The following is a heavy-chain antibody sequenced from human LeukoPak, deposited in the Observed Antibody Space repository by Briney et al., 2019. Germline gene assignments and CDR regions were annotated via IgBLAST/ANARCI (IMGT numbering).Heavy chain of an antibody. CDR2: IKQDGSEK. V-gene: IGHV3-7*05. Sequence: GGSLRLSCAASGFTFRNYWMTWVRQAPGTGLEGVANIKQDGSEKYYLDSVQGRFTISRDNARNSLYLQMNSLRGDDTAVYYCARGTIVGAVDYWGQGTLVTVSS. D-gene: IGHD1-26*01. CDR1: GFTFRNYW. J-gene: IGHJ4*02. CDR3: ARGTIVGAVDY.